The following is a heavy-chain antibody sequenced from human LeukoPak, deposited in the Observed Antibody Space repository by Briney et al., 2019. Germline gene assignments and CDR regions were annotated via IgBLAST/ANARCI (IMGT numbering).Heavy chain of an antibody. D-gene: IGHD5-24*01. J-gene: IGHJ4*02. Sequence: SQTLSLTCTVSGGSISSGDYYWSWIRQPPGKGLEWIGYIYYSGNTYYNPSLKSQFTIPVETSKNQFSLKVSSVTAADTAVYYCAGDPLRRDGYNYDYWGQGTLVTVSS. CDR3: AGDPLRRDGYNYDY. CDR2: IYYSGNT. CDR1: GGSISSGDYY. V-gene: IGHV4-30-4*01.